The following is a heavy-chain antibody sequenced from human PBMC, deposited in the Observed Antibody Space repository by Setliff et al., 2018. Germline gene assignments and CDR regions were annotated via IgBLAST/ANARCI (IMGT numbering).Heavy chain of an antibody. Sequence: SETLSLTCNVSGVSFSSTTFYWAWIRQSPGKGLEWIGSVSFFGSAYYNPSLQSRGAISLDTSRNQFSLELSSVTAADTAVYYCARRWNFGPYGSGIHDGFDMWGQGTMVTVSS. CDR2: VSFFGSA. V-gene: IGHV4-39*07. CDR1: GVSFSSTTFY. CDR3: ARRWNFGPYGSGIHDGFDM. J-gene: IGHJ3*02. D-gene: IGHD3-10*01.